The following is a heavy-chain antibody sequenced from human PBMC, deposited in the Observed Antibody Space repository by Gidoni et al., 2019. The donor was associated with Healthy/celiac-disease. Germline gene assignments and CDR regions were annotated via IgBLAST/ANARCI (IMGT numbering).Heavy chain of an antibody. CDR3: ARDLPHCSSTSCPVSSNWFDP. Sequence: EVQLVESGGGLVQPGGSLRLSCAASGFTFSSYSMNWVRQAPGKGLEWVSYISSSSSTIYYADSVKGRFTISRDNAKNSRYLQMNSLRAEDTAVYYCARDLPHCSSTSCPVSSNWFDPWGQGTLVTVSS. CDR2: ISSSSSTI. V-gene: IGHV3-48*01. CDR1: GFTFSSYS. D-gene: IGHD2-2*01. J-gene: IGHJ5*02.